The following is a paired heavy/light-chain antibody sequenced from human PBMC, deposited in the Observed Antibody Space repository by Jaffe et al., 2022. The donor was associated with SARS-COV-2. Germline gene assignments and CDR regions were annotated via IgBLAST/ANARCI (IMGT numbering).Heavy chain of an antibody. D-gene: IGHD2-2*01. J-gene: IGHJ6*03. CDR2: IKQDGSEK. CDR3: VRERMFQLLGNYYYYFYMDV. Sequence: EVQLVESGGGLVQPGGSLRLSCVSSGFTFSTYWMSWVRQAPGKGLEWVANIKQDGSEKYYVASVKGRFTISRDNAKNSVYLQMNSLRAEDTAVYYCVRERMFQLLGNYYYYFYMDVWGKGTTVTVSS. CDR1: GFTFSTYW. V-gene: IGHV3-7*01.
Light chain of an antibody. CDR2: DVS. CDR3: SSYTSRSTWV. V-gene: IGLV2-14*03. CDR1: SSDVGGYNY. J-gene: IGLJ2*01. Sequence: QSALTQPASVSGSPGQSITISCTGTSSDVGGYNYVSWLQQHPGKAPKLMIYDVSDRPSGVSNRFSGSKSGDTASLTISGLQAEDEADYYCSSYTSRSTWVFGGGTKLTVL.